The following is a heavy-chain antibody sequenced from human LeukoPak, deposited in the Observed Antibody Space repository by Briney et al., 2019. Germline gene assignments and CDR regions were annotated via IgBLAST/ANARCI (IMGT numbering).Heavy chain of an antibody. Sequence: PGGSLRLSCAASGFTFSDYYMSWIRQAPGKGPEWVSYISSSDSLIYYADSAKGRFTISRDNPKNSLYLQMNSLRAEDTAVYYCARYNYGTIDYWGQGTLVTVSS. D-gene: IGHD5-18*01. CDR2: ISSSDSLI. J-gene: IGHJ4*02. CDR1: GFTFSDYY. V-gene: IGHV3-11*01. CDR3: ARYNYGTIDY.